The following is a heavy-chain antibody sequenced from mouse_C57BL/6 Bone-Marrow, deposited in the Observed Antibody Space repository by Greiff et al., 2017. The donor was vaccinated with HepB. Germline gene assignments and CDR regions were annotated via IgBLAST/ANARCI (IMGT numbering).Heavy chain of an antibody. D-gene: IGHD1-1*01. CDR1: GYTFTSYW. Sequence: VQLKESGAELAKPGASVKLSCKASGYTFTSYWMHWVNQRPGQGLEWIGYINPSSGYTKYNQKFKDKATLTADKSSSTAYMQLSSLTYEDSAVYYCAREGTTVVARNWFAYWGQGTLVTVSA. J-gene: IGHJ3*01. V-gene: IGHV1-7*01. CDR2: INPSSGYT. CDR3: AREGTTVVARNWFAY.